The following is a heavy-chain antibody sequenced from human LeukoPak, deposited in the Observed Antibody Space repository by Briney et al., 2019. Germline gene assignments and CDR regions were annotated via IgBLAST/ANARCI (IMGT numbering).Heavy chain of an antibody. CDR3: ASMTDFWSGYYPLGDV. CDR2: ISDSVSTI. Sequence: GGSLRLSCAASGFTFSSYQMNWVRQAPGKGLEWVSYISDSVSTIYYADSVKGRFTISRDNAKNSLYLQMNSLRTEDTAVYYCASMTDFWSGYYPLGDVWGQGTTVTVSS. CDR1: GFTFSSYQ. D-gene: IGHD3-3*01. J-gene: IGHJ6*02. V-gene: IGHV3-48*03.